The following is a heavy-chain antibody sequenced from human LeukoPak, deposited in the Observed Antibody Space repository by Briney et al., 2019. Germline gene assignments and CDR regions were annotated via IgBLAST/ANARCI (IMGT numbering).Heavy chain of an antibody. J-gene: IGHJ4*02. CDR1: GGSISSAGYY. CDR2: VSADGTT. Sequence: PSETLSLTCTVSGGSISSAGYYWSWIRQPPGEGLEWIGYVSADGTTNYSPSLRSRLIMSVDTAKNDISLILMSVTAADTAIYYCARLDCVLEGCYNHWGRGILVTVAS. D-gene: IGHD2-15*01. V-gene: IGHV4-61*03. CDR3: ARLDCVLEGCYNH.